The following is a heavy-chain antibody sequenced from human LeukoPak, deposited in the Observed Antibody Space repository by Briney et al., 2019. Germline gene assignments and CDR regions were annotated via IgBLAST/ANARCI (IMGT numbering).Heavy chain of an antibody. D-gene: IGHD3-22*01. CDR1: GYSFTSYW. CDR3: ARRGGYYYDSSGYYKY. V-gene: IGHV5-51*01. Sequence: GESLKISCKGSGYSFTSYWIGWVRQMPGKGLEWMGIIYPGDSDTRYSPSFQGQVTISADKSISTAYLQWSSLKASDTAMYYCARRGGYYYDSSGYYKYWGQGTLVTVSS. CDR2: IYPGDSDT. J-gene: IGHJ4*02.